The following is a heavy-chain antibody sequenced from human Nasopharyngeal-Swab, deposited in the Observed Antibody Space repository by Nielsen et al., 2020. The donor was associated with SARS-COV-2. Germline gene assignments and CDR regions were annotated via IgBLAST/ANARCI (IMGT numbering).Heavy chain of an antibody. V-gene: IGHV4-61*02. CDR1: GGSISSGGYY. CDR3: ARDLGYDTDY. Sequence: SETLSLTCTVSGGSISSGGYYWSWIRQPAGKGLEWIGRIYTSGSTNYNPSLKSRVTMSVDTSKNQFSLKLSSVTAADTAVYYCARDLGYDTDYWGQGTLVTVSS. D-gene: IGHD3-22*01. J-gene: IGHJ4*02. CDR2: IYTSGST.